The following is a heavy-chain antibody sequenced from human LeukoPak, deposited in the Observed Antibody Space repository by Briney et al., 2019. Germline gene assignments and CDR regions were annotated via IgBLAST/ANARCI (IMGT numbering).Heavy chain of an antibody. CDR3: ARQGPAGLGLDY. Sequence: KAGESLKISCKGSGYSFISHWIAWVRQMSGKGLEWMGIINPGDSDTRYSPSFQGQVTLSVDKSTSTAYLQWSSLKASDTAMYYCARQGPAGLGLDYWGQGSLITVSS. J-gene: IGHJ4*02. CDR1: GYSFISHW. V-gene: IGHV5-51*01. D-gene: IGHD1-26*01. CDR2: INPGDSDT.